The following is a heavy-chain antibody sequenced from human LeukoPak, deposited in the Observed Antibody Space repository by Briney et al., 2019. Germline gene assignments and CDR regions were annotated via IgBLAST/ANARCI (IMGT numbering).Heavy chain of an antibody. CDR3: AREPDYFDRTGYLSY. CDR1: GYSFTNYF. J-gene: IGHJ4*02. V-gene: IGHV1-46*04. D-gene: IGHD3-22*01. Sequence: ASVKVSCKPSGYSFTNYFIHWVRQAPGQGPEWMGIINPSAGTTTYAQKLQGRVTMTRDTSTATVYMDLSSLRSEDTAVYYCAREPDYFDRTGYLSYWGQGTPVTVSS. CDR2: INPSAGTT.